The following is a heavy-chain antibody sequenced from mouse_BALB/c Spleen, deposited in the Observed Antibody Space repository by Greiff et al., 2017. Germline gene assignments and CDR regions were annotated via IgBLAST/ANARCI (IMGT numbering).Heavy chain of an antibody. CDR2: ISSGGSYT. CDR3: ARGGDYDARDY. D-gene: IGHD2-4*01. V-gene: IGHV5-9-4*01. J-gene: IGHJ2*01. CDR1: GFTFSSYA. Sequence: EVKLMESGGGLVKPGGSLKLSCAASGFTFSSYAMSWVRQSPEKRLEWVAEISSGGSYTYYPDTVTGRFTISRDNAKNTLYLEMSSLRSEDTAMYYCARGGDYDARDYWGQGTTLTVSS.